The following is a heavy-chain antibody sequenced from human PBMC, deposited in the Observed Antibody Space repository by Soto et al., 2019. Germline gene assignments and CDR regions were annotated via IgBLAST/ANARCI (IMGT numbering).Heavy chain of an antibody. CDR2: IWYDGSNK. CDR1: GFTFSSYG. Sequence: GGSLRLSCAASGFTFSSYGMHWVRQAPGKGLEWVAVIWYDGSNKYYADSVKGRFTISRDNSKNTLYLQMNSLRAEDTAVYYCARDLVPSRGGYYYVAYWGQGTLVTVSS. CDR3: ARDLVPSRGGYYYVAY. V-gene: IGHV3-33*01. J-gene: IGHJ4*02. D-gene: IGHD2-21*01.